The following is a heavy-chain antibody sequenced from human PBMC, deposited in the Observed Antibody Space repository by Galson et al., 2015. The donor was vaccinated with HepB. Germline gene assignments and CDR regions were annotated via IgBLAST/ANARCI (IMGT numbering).Heavy chain of an antibody. CDR2: ISSNGGST. CDR1: GLTFSSYA. J-gene: IGHJ5*02. Sequence: SLRLSCAASGLTFSSYAMHWVRQAPGKGLEYVSAISSNGGSTYYANSVKGRFTISRDNSKNTLYLQMGSLRAEDMAVYYCARSVGDCSGGGCYRFDPWGQGTLVTVSS. D-gene: IGHD2-15*01. V-gene: IGHV3-64*01. CDR3: ARSVGDCSGGGCYRFDP.